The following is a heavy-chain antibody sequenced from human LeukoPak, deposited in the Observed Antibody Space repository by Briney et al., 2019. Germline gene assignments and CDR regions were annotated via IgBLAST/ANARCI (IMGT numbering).Heavy chain of an antibody. J-gene: IGHJ4*02. D-gene: IGHD2-2*01. V-gene: IGHV4-34*01. CDR2: INHSGST. CDR3: AGGGSVDCSSTSCYDSDY. Sequence: SETLSLTCAVYGGSFSGYYWSWIRQPPGKGLEWIGEINHSGSTNYNPSLKSRVTISVDTSKNQFSLKLSSVTAADTAVYYCAGGGSVDCSSTSCYDSDYWGQGTLVTVSS. CDR1: GGSFSGYY.